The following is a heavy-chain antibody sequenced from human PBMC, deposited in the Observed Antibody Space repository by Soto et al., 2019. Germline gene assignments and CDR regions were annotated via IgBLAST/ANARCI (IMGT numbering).Heavy chain of an antibody. CDR3: AREPPEDCGPDCSRRGYFDY. CDR2: INPSGGST. CDR1: GYTLTSYY. V-gene: IGHV1-46*01. D-gene: IGHD2-21*02. Sequence: SVKVSCKASGYTLTSYYMHWVRQAPGQGLEWMGIINPSGGSTSYAQKFQGRVTMTRDTSTSTVYMELSSLRSEDTAVYYCAREPPEDCGPDCSRRGYFDYWGQGTLVTGSS. J-gene: IGHJ4*02.